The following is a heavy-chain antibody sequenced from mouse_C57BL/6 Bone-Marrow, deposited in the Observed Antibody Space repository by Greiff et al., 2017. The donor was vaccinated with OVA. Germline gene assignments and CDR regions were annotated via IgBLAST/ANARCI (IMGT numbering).Heavy chain of an antibody. CDR3: ARHEGSCSASWDRGPGFAY. CDR2: FYPGSGSI. CDR1: GYTFTEYT. Sequence: VQLQQSGAELVKPGASVKLSCKASGYTFTEYTIHWVKQRSGQGLEWIGWFYPGSGSIKYNEKFKDKATLTADKSSSTVYMELSRLTSEDSAVYVGARHEGSCSASWDRGPGFAYWGQGTLVTVSA. D-gene: IGHD4-1*01. J-gene: IGHJ3*01. V-gene: IGHV1-62-2*01.